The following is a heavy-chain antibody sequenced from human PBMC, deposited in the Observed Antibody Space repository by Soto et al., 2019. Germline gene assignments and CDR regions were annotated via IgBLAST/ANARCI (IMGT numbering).Heavy chain of an antibody. Sequence: SVKVSCKASGGTFSSYTISWVRQAPGQGLEWMGRIIPILGIANYAQKFQGRVTITADKSTSTAYMELSSLRSEDTAVYYCAREAVNNWFEPWGQGTLVTVSS. V-gene: IGHV1-69*04. J-gene: IGHJ5*02. CDR1: GGTFSSYT. D-gene: IGHD4-4*01. CDR2: IIPILGIA. CDR3: AREAVNNWFEP.